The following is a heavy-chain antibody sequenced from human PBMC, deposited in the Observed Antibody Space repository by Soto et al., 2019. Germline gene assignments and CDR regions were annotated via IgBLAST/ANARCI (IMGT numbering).Heavy chain of an antibody. CDR3: ARDFWSGFRY. D-gene: IGHD3-3*01. J-gene: IGHJ4*02. V-gene: IGHV3-11*01. CDR1: GLTFCDYY. Sequence: HGGSLRLCCAASGLTFCDYYMSWIRQAPGKGLEWVSYITSSGSTIYYADSVKGRFTISRDNAKNSLYLQMNSLRAEDTAVYYCARDFWSGFRYWGQGTLVTVSS. CDR2: ITSSGSTI.